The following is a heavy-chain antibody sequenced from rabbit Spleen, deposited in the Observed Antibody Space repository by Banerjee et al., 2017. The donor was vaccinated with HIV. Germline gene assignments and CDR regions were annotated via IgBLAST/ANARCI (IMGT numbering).Heavy chain of an antibody. D-gene: IGHD2-1*01. CDR3: ARGSAAMTMVITGFYFNL. Sequence: QSLEESGGDLVKPGASLTLTCTASGFSFSSTVYMCWVRQAPGKGLEWIACIYISSGSTYYASWAKGRFTISKTSSTTVTLQMTSLTAADTATYFCARGSAAMTMVITGFYFNLWGQGTLVTVS. J-gene: IGHJ4*01. CDR2: IYISSGST. CDR1: GFSFSSTVY. V-gene: IGHV1S40*01.